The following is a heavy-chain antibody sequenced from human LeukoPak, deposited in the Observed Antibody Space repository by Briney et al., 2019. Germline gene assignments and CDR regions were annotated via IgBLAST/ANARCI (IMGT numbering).Heavy chain of an antibody. Sequence: ASVKVSCKVSGYTLTELSMHWVRQAPGKGLEWMGGFDPEDGETIYAQKFQGRVTMTEDTSTDTAYMELSSLRSEDTAVCYCATVNIGPDSRGSWFDPWGQGTLVNVSS. CDR3: ATVNIGPDSRGSWFDP. V-gene: IGHV1-24*01. J-gene: IGHJ5*02. D-gene: IGHD3-22*01. CDR1: GYTLTELS. CDR2: FDPEDGET.